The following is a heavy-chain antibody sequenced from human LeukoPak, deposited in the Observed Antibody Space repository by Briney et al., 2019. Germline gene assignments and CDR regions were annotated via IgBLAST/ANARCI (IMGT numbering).Heavy chain of an antibody. CDR1: GFTVSSNY. D-gene: IGHD3-10*01. CDR2: IYSGGST. V-gene: IGHV3-66*02. J-gene: IGHJ4*02. Sequence: GGSLRLSCAASGFTVSSNYMSWVRQAPGKGLEWVSVIYSGGSTYYADSVKGRFTISRDNSKNTLYLQMNSLRAEDTAVYYCARVVRGARGMALDYWGQGTLVTVSS. CDR3: ARVVRGARGMALDY.